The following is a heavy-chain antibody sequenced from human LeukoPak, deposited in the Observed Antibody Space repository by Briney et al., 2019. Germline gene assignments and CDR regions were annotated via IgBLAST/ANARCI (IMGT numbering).Heavy chain of an antibody. V-gene: IGHV3-30*03. J-gene: IGHJ4*02. CDR2: VSKDTVTK. CDR3: APDPNNWLRHY. Sequence: PGGSLRLSCAASGFSLTHDAIHWVRQAPGKGLEWVAVVSKDTVTKFYRDSVKGRFTVSTDSSKNTVYLQMTGLRGEDTAMYYCAPDPNNWLRHYWGQGTLVTVSS. D-gene: IGHD1-20*01. CDR1: GFSLTHDA.